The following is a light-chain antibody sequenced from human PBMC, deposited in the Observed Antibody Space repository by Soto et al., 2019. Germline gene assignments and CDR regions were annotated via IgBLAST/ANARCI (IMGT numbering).Light chain of an antibody. CDR1: QNINAW. J-gene: IGKJ1*01. CDR3: HHYSLYSPWT. Sequence: DVHMTQSPSSLSVSVGDRVTITCRTSQNINAWLAWYQQRPGQAPKLLIYDASTVQSGVPSRFSGSGSGTESTLTISSLLPDDYATYYCHHYSLYSPWTFGQGTKVDIK. CDR2: DAS. V-gene: IGKV1-5*01.